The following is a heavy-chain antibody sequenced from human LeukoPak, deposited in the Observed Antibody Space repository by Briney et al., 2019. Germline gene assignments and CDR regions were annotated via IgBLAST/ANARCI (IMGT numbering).Heavy chain of an antibody. CDR2: IYHSGST. CDR1: GGSISSGGYS. Sequence: SQTLSLTCAVSGGSISSGGYSWSWIRQPPGKGLEWIGYIYHSGSTYYNPSLKSRVTISVDRSKSQFSLKLSSVTAADTAVYYCAGASGSNDYWGQGTLVTVSS. V-gene: IGHV4-30-2*01. CDR3: AGASGSNDY. D-gene: IGHD3-10*01. J-gene: IGHJ4*02.